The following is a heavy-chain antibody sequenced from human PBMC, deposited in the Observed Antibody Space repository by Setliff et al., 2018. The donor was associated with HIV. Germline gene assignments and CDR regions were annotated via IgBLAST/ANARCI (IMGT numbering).Heavy chain of an antibody. Sequence: SETLSLTCTVSGGSISNFYWSWIRQPPGKGLEWVGHIYSTGDTNYNPSLKSRDTLSADTSKNQLSLSLTSVTAADTAVYYCARVRLTMIMMVDYFDQWGQGTLVTVPS. CDR1: GGSISNFY. CDR2: IYSTGDT. CDR3: ARVRLTMIMMVDYFDQ. V-gene: IGHV4-4*07. D-gene: IGHD3-22*01. J-gene: IGHJ4*02.